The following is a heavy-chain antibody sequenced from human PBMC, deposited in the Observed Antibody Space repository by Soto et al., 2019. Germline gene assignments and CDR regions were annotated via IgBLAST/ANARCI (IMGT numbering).Heavy chain of an antibody. V-gene: IGHV4-39*01. J-gene: IGHJ4*02. D-gene: IGHD3-10*01. CDR2: IYYSGTT. CDR1: GGSISSSSYY. CDR3: ARHGPYGAGRGGYFDS. Sequence: QLQLQESGPGLVKPSETLSLTCTVSGGSISSSSYYWGWIRQPPGKGLEWIGSIYYSGTTYYNPSLKSRVTVSVDTSETQFSLKLSSVTAADTAVYCCARHGPYGAGRGGYFDSWGQGTLVTVSS.